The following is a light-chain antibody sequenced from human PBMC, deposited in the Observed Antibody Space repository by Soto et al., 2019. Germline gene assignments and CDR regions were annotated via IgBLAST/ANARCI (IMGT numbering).Light chain of an antibody. Sequence: VLTQSPVTLSLSPGEGATLSCRASQSISSSYLSWYQQKPGQAPRLVIYGASTRATGIPARFSGSGRGSGTDFTLTISSLHPEDFAVYYCLQDYHLPITSGQGTRLEIK. J-gene: IGKJ5*01. CDR2: GAS. CDR1: QSISSSY. V-gene: IGKV3D-7*01. CDR3: LQDYHLPIT.